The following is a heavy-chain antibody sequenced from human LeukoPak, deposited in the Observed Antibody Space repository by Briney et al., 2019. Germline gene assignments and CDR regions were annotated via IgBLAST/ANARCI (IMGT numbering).Heavy chain of an antibody. CDR2: MNQDGGGK. CDR1: GFTFSNYW. CDR3: ARDRGSGYFDY. D-gene: IGHD3-10*01. J-gene: IGHJ4*02. Sequence: GGSLRLSCAASGFTFSNYWMSWVRQAPGKGLEWVANMNQDGGGKYYVDSVKGRFTIFRDNAKNSLFLEMNSLKDEDTAVYFCARDRGSGYFDYWGQGTLVTVSS. V-gene: IGHV3-7*01.